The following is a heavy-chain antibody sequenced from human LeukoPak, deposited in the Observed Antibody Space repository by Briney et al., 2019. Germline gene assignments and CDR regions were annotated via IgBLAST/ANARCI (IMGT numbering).Heavy chain of an antibody. CDR2: INPSGGST. CDR1: GYTFTSYY. J-gene: IGHJ4*02. D-gene: IGHD3-22*01. CDR3: ARGRFDSSGYWRTGDY. V-gene: IGHV1-46*01. Sequence: GASVKVSCKASGYTFTSYYMHWVRQAPGQGLEWMGIINPSGGSTSYAQKFQGRVTMTRDMSTSTVYMELSSLRSEDTAVYYCARGRFDSSGYWRTGDYWGQGTLVTVSS.